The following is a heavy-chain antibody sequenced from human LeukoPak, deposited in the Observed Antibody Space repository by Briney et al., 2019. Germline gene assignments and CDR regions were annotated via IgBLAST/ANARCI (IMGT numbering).Heavy chain of an antibody. J-gene: IGHJ4*02. CDR2: IYPGDSDT. CDR1: GYSFTSYW. D-gene: IGHD6-13*01. V-gene: IGHV5-51*01. CDR3: ARADSSTWYMDDY. Sequence: GESLKISCKGSGYSFTSYWIGWVRQMPGKGLEWMGIIYPGDSDTRYSPSFQGQVTLSADKSISTAYLQWSSLKASDTAMYFCARADSSTWYMDDYWGQGTLVTVSS.